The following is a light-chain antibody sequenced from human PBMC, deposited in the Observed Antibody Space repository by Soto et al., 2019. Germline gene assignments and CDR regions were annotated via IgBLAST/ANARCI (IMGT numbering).Light chain of an antibody. CDR1: QCISSY. CDR2: AAS. Sequence: DIQMTQSPSSLSASVGDRVTITCRASQCISSYLNWYQHKPGKAPKLLIYAASSLQTGGPSRFSGSRSGTDFALTISSLQRDAFETSYCQQTDSFPRPFGQGTKVDIK. V-gene: IGKV1-39*01. CDR3: QQTDSFPRP. J-gene: IGKJ1*01.